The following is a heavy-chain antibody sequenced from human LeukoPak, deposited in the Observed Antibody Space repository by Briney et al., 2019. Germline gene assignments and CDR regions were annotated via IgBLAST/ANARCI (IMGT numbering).Heavy chain of an antibody. CDR3: ATPREAGQVGYFYGMDV. J-gene: IGHJ6*02. CDR2: IPSSGPIT. D-gene: IGHD1-26*01. V-gene: IGHV3-23*01. CDR1: GFTFSSFA. Sequence: GGSLRLSCVASGFTFSSFAMSWVRQAPGKGLEWVAGIPSSGPITYYADSVKGRFTIPRDNANNLLYLQMNSLRAEDTAVYYCATPREAGQVGYFYGMDVWGQGTTVIVS.